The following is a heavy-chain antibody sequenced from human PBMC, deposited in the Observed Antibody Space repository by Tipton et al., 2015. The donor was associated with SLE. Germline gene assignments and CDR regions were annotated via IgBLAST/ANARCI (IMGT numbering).Heavy chain of an antibody. CDR2: IYYSGTT. J-gene: IGHJ4*02. D-gene: IGHD7-27*01. CDR1: GGSIISGSNY. V-gene: IGHV4-61*01. Sequence: TLSLTCTVSGGSIISGSNYWNCIRQPPGKGLEWIGYIYYSGTTNFNPSLKSRVTISVDTSKNQFSLNLSSVTAADTAVYYCARQGAWGSNDYWGPGTLVTVSA. CDR3: ARQGAWGSNDY.